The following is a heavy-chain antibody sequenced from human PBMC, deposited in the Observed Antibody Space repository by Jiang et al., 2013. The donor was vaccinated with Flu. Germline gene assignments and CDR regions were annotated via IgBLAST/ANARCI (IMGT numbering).Heavy chain of an antibody. Sequence: QLVESGGGLVQPGGSLRLSCAASGFTFSSYAMSWVRQAPGKGLEWVSSISGSGDSTYYADSVKGRFTISRDSSKNTVSVQMKSLRAEDTAVYYCAKAAGAGTFFWGEYYFDYWGQGTLVTVSS. V-gene: IGHV3-23*04. CDR3: AKAAGAGTFFWGEYYFDY. J-gene: IGHJ4*02. CDR1: GFTFSSYA. D-gene: IGHD6-13*01. CDR2: ISGSGDST.